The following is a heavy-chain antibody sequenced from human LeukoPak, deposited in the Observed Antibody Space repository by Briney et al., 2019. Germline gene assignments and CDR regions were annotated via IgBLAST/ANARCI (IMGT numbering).Heavy chain of an antibody. J-gene: IGHJ4*02. V-gene: IGHV1-2*02. Sequence: GASVKVSFKASGYTFTRYYMHWVRQAPGQGLQWMGWINPNSGGTNYAQKFQDRVTMTRDTSISTAYMELSRLRSDDTAVYYCAREKAAANPYHFDYWGQGTLVTVSS. CDR1: GYTFTRYY. D-gene: IGHD6-13*01. CDR2: INPNSGGT. CDR3: AREKAAANPYHFDY.